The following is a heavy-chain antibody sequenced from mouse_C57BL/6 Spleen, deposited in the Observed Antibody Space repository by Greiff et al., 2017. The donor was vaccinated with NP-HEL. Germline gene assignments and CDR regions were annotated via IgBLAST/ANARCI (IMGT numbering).Heavy chain of an antibody. CDR3: ARGDWDSFDY. CDR2: IDPSDSYT. Sequence: QVQLQQPGAELVMPGASVKLSCKASGYTFTSYWMHWVKQRPGQGLEWIGEIDPSDSYTNYNQKFKGKTTLTVDKSSSTAYMQLSSLTSEDSAVYYCARGDWDSFDYWGQGTTLTVSS. D-gene: IGHD4-1*01. CDR1: GYTFTSYW. V-gene: IGHV1-69*01. J-gene: IGHJ2*01.